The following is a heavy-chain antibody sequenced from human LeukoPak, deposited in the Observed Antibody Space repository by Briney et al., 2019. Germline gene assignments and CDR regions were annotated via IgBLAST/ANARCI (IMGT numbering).Heavy chain of an antibody. CDR2: ISDTGATT. Sequence: PGGSLSLSCAGSGFTFSSYAMSWVRQAPGKGLEWVSAISDTGATTYDADSVKGRFTISRDNSRSTLYLQMNSLRAEDTALYYCAKDTSIGRYCTNGVCSPFDYWGQGTLDTVSS. D-gene: IGHD2-8*01. CDR1: GFTFSSYA. CDR3: AKDTSIGRYCTNGVCSPFDY. J-gene: IGHJ4*02. V-gene: IGHV3-23*01.